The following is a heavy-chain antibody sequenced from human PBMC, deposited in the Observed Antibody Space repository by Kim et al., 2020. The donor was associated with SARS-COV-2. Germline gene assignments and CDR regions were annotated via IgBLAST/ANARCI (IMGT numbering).Heavy chain of an antibody. J-gene: IGHJ4*02. V-gene: IGHV3-11*04. Sequence: KGRFTLSRDNAKNSLYMQMNSLRAEDTAVYYCARDLSLRYFDWLPNYFDYWGQGTLVTVSS. D-gene: IGHD3-9*01. CDR3: ARDLSLRYFDWLPNYFDY.